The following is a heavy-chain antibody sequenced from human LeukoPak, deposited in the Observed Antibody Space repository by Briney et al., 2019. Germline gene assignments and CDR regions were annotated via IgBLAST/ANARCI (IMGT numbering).Heavy chain of an antibody. CDR2: LYYSGGT. CDR1: SGSISSGGFY. Sequence: SETLSLTCTVSSGSISSGGFYRSWLRQHPGKGLEWIGYLYYSGGTHYNPSLQSRVTISGDTSKQQFSLKLTSVTAADTAVYYCAKEGSAGMDVWGQGTTVIVSS. CDR3: AKEGSAGMDV. V-gene: IGHV4-31*03. J-gene: IGHJ6*02.